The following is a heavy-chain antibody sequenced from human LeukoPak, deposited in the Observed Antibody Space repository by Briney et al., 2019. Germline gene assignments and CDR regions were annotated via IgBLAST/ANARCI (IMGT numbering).Heavy chain of an antibody. CDR2: INPSGGST. D-gene: IGHD3-3*01. V-gene: IGHV1-46*01. Sequence: ASVKVSCKAYGDAFTSYYMHWVRQAPEQGLEWMGIINPSGGSTSYAQKFQGRVTMTRDTSTSTVYMELSSLRSEDTAVYYCAREPIRFLECPIFDYWGQGTLVTVSS. CDR1: GDAFTSYY. J-gene: IGHJ4*02. CDR3: AREPIRFLECPIFDY.